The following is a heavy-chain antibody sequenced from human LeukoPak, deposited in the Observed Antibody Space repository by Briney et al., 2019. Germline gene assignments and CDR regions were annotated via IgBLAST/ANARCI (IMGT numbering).Heavy chain of an antibody. J-gene: IGHJ3*02. Sequence: GESLKISCTGSGYGFTSYWIGWVRQMPGKGLEWMGIIYPGDSDTRYSPSFQGQVTISADKSISTAYLQWSSLRASDTAMYYCARRVAGSYHDAFDIWGQGTTVTVSS. V-gene: IGHV5-51*01. D-gene: IGHD1-26*01. CDR1: GYGFTSYW. CDR3: ARRVAGSYHDAFDI. CDR2: IYPGDSDT.